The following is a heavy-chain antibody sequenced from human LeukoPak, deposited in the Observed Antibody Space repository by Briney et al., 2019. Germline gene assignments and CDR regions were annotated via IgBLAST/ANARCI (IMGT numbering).Heavy chain of an antibody. V-gene: IGHV4-59*01. D-gene: IGHD3-16*02. CDR2: IYYSGST. Sequence: PSETLSLTCAVSGASINSYYWSWIRQPPGKGLEWIGYIYYSGSTNYNPSLKSRVTISVDTSKNQFPLKLSSVTAADTAVYYCARGPVPRLGELSPLYYDMDVWGQGTTVTVSS. CDR3: ARGPVPRLGELSPLYYDMDV. J-gene: IGHJ6*02. CDR1: GASINSYY.